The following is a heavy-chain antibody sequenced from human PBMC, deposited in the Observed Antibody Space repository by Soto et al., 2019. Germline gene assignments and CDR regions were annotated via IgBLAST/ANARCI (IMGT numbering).Heavy chain of an antibody. CDR2: INHSGYT. Sequence: QVQLQQWGAGLLKPSETLSVTCVVYGGSFSGYYWSWFRQSPGEGLEWIGEINHSGYTNYNSSLKSRVSISVETSKNQFSLGLRSVTAADTVVYYCARVALNPTEVATEYWYFDLWGRGTLVTVSS. J-gene: IGHJ2*01. V-gene: IGHV4-34*01. D-gene: IGHD5-12*01. CDR1: GGSFSGYY. CDR3: ARVALNPTEVATEYWYFDL.